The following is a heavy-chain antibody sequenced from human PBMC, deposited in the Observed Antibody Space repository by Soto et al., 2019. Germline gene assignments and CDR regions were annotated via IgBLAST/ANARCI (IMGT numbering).Heavy chain of an antibody. J-gene: IGHJ6*02. Sequence: SLRLSCAASGFTFSTYTMAWVRQAPGRGPEWVAGFSQDGTAHYADSVKGRFTISRDNSRDTVYLQMITLRGEDTAVYYCAKSPGDYYDSSGYYYYGEGGGMDVWGQGTTVTVSS. CDR2: FSQDGTA. CDR3: AKSPGDYYDSSGYYYYGEGGGMDV. D-gene: IGHD3-22*01. V-gene: IGHV3-23*01. CDR1: GFTFSTYT.